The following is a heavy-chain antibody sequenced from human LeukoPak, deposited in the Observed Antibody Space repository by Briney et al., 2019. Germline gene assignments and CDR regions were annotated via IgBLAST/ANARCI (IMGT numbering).Heavy chain of an antibody. Sequence: PGGSLRLSCAASGFTFSSYSMNWVRQAPGKGLEWVSSISSSSSYIYYADSVKGRFTISRDNARSSLYLQMNSLTVEDTAVHYCARDTPHYYDSSGYYPVDYWGQGTLVTVSS. CDR3: ARDTPHYYDSSGYYPVDY. V-gene: IGHV3-21*01. D-gene: IGHD3-22*01. CDR2: ISSSSSYI. CDR1: GFTFSSYS. J-gene: IGHJ4*02.